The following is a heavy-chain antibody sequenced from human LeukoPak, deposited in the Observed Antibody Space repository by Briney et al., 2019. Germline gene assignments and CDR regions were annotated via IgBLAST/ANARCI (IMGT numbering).Heavy chain of an antibody. V-gene: IGHV3-23*01. CDR2: IGGGDT. CDR1: GFTFRNFA. CDR3: AKDGQSFNSMYDYFDS. D-gene: IGHD2-8*01. J-gene: IGHJ4*02. Sequence: PGGSLRLSCAASGFTFRNFAIGWVRQAPGKGLEWVSSIGGGDTYYADSVKGRFTISSDDSRSTVELQMSSLRAEDTAVYYCAKDGQSFNSMYDYFDSWGQGTLVTVSS.